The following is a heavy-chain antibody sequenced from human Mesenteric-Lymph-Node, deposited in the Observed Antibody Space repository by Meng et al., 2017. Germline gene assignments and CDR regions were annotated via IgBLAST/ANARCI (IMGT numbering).Heavy chain of an antibody. D-gene: IGHD1-14*01. CDR1: GGSLSSGDYL. CDR3: ARAEYYNWFDP. CDR2: IYYSGNT. J-gene: IGHJ5*02. Sequence: QVQVQESGPGLVKPSQTLSLTCTVSGGSLSSGDYLWNWIRQPPGKGLEWIGYIYYSGNTYYNPSLKSRVTISIDTSKNQFSLKLSSVTAADTAVYYCARAEYYNWFDPWGQGTLVTVSS. V-gene: IGHV4-30-4*01.